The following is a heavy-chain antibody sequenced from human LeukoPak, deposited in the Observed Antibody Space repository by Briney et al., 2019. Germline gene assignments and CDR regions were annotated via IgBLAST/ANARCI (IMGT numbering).Heavy chain of an antibody. V-gene: IGHV4-31*03. CDR1: GGSISSGGYY. J-gene: IGHJ4*02. CDR3: ARVGYVYSGYGYYFDY. CDR2: IYYSGST. D-gene: IGHD5-12*01. Sequence: SETLSLTCTVSGGSISSGGYYWSWIRQHPGKGLEWIGYIYYSGSTYYNPSLKSRVTISVDTSKNQFSLKLSSVTAADTAVYYCARVGYVYSGYGYYFDYWGQGTLVTVSS.